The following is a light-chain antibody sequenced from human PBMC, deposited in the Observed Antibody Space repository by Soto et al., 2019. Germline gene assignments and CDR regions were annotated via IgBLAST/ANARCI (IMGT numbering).Light chain of an antibody. CDR2: QVT. J-gene: IGLJ3*02. CDR1: GSDVGSYNL. CDR3: CSFAGSPWV. V-gene: IGLV2-23*02. Sequence: QSALTQPASVSGSPGQSITISCSGTGSDVGSYNLVSWYKHHPGKAPKLIIYQVTKRPSGVSNRFSGSKSGNTASLTISGLQSADEADYYCCSFAGSPWVFGGGTQPTVL.